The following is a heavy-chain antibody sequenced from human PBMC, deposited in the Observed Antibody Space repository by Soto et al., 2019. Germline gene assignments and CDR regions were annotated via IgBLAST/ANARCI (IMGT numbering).Heavy chain of an antibody. J-gene: IGHJ6*02. CDR2: ISSRSSSI. CDR1: GFTFSNYY. D-gene: IGHD6-13*01. V-gene: IGHV3-48*02. Sequence: EVQLVESGGGLVQPGGSLRLSCEASGFTFSNYYMTWVRQAPGKGLEWVSYISSRSSSIDYADSVQGRFSISRDNAKSSLDLQMNSLRDENTAGYYCARRYSSTSRTMDVLGQGTTVTVSS. CDR3: ARRYSSTSRTMDV.